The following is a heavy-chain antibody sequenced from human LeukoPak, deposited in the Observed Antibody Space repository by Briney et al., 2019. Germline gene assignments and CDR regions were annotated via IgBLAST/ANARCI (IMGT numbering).Heavy chain of an antibody. V-gene: IGHV4-39*01. CDR1: GGSISSSSYY. D-gene: IGHD1-7*01. CDR3: ARRTSMIDY. J-gene: IGHJ4*02. CDR2: IHYSGST. Sequence: SETLSLTCTVSGGSISSSSYYWGWIRQPPGKGLEWIGSIHYSGSTYYNPSLKSRVTISVDTSKNQSSLKLSSVTAADTAVYYCARRTSMIDYWGQGTLVTVSS.